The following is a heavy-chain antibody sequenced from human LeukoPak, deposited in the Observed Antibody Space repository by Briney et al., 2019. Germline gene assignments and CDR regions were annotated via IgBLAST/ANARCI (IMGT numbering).Heavy chain of an antibody. D-gene: IGHD4-11*01. V-gene: IGHV1-2*02. J-gene: IGHJ4*02. CDR2: INPNSGET. CDR3: ARDRGYSNTERGFDY. CDR1: GYTFSDYY. Sequence: ASVKVSCKTSGYTFSDYYIHWVRQAPGQGLEWMGWINPNSGETKSAQKFQGRVTMTGDTSISTAYMELRRVTSDDTAVYYCARDRGYSNTERGFDYWGQGTQVTVSS.